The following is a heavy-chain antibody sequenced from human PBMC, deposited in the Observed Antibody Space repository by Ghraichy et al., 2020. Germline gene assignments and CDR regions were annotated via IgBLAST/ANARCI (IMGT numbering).Heavy chain of an antibody. Sequence: GGSLRLSCAASGFTFSGSWMSWVRQVPGKGLEWVANIKQDGSEKFHVDSVKGRFTISRDNAKNSLYLQMNSLRAEDTAVYYFARAAAGTYYNYYYMDVWGKGTTVTVS. CDR1: GFTFSGSW. V-gene: IGHV3-7*01. CDR2: IKQDGSEK. D-gene: IGHD1-14*01. CDR3: ARAAAGTYYNYYYMDV. J-gene: IGHJ6*03.